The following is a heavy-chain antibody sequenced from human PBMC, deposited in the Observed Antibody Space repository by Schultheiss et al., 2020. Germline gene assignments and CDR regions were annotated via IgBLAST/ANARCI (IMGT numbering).Heavy chain of an antibody. CDR1: GFKFDDYA. V-gene: IGHV3-74*01. J-gene: IGHJ6*02. CDR2: INSDGSST. CDR3: ARIEKSIAALAGYYYYGMDV. D-gene: IGHD6-6*01. Sequence: GGSLRLSCVASGFKFDDYAMHWVRQVPGKGLEWVSRINSDGSSTSYADSVKGRFTISRDNSKNTLYLQMSSLRAEDTAVYYCARIEKSIAALAGYYYYGMDVWGQGTTVTVSS.